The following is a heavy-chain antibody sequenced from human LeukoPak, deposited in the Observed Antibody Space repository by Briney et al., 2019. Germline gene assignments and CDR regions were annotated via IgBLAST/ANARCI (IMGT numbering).Heavy chain of an antibody. CDR1: GGSFSGYY. D-gene: IGHD3-3*01. Sequence: PSETLSLTCAVYGGSFSGYYWSWIRQPPGKGLEWIGEINHSGSTNYNPSLKSRVTISVDTSKNQFSLKLSPVTAADTAVYYCARDPLCDFWSGYLCPLDYWGQGTLVTVSS. V-gene: IGHV4-34*01. J-gene: IGHJ4*02. CDR2: INHSGST. CDR3: ARDPLCDFWSGYLCPLDY.